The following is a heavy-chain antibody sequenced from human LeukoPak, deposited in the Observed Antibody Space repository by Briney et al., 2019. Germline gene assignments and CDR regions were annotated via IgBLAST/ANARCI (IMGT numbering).Heavy chain of an antibody. Sequence: SETLSLTCTVSGGSITTSYWSWIRQPPGKGLEWIGYIYYTGRTYYNPSLKRRLTISLDTSKNQFSLRLSSVTAADTAVYYCAGDSSGYYSRDHWGQGTLVTVSS. CDR2: IYYTGRT. CDR1: GGSITTSY. J-gene: IGHJ4*02. V-gene: IGHV4-59*03. D-gene: IGHD3-22*01. CDR3: AGDSSGYYSRDH.